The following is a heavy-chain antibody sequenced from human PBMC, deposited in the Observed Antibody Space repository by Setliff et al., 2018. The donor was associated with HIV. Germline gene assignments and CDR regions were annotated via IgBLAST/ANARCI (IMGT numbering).Heavy chain of an antibody. CDR2: ISWNSGSI. V-gene: IGHV3-9*03. D-gene: IGHD3-22*01. CDR1: GFTFDDYA. Sequence: GGSLRLSCAASGFTFDDYAMHWVRQAPGKGLEWVSGISWNSGSIDYADSVKGRFTISRDNAKKSLYLQMNSLRAEDMALYYCAKGGYGSGYFYYFDYWGQGTLVTVSS. CDR3: AKGGYGSGYFYYFDY. J-gene: IGHJ4*02.